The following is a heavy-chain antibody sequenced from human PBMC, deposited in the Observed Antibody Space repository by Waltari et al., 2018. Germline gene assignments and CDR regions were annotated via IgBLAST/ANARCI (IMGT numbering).Heavy chain of an antibody. Sequence: QVQLQESGPGLVTPSETLSLICTVSGGSMSCSTWNWIRQPAGKGPEWIGRIYTSGTTNYNPSLKSRVTMSLDTSKNQFSLKLSSVTAADTAVYYCARDLGYCSNGLCFHFDSWGQGTLVTVSS. D-gene: IGHD2-8*01. J-gene: IGHJ4*02. CDR1: GGSMSCST. CDR2: IYTSGTT. V-gene: IGHV4-4*07. CDR3: ARDLGYCSNGLCFHFDS.